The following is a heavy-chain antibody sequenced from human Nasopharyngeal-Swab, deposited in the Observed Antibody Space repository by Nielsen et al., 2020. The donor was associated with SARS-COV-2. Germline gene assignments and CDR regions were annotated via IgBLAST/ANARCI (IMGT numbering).Heavy chain of an antibody. CDR3: ASGTYDNAPG. J-gene: IGHJ4*02. D-gene: IGHD1-1*01. CDR2: ISSNSDTK. Sequence: GESLKISCAASGFTFSNFRMNWVRQAPGKGLEWVSCISSNSDTKYYADSVKGRFNISRDNAKNSLYLQMNSLRHEDTAVYYCASGTYDNAPGWGQGTLVTVSS. CDR1: GFTFSNFR. V-gene: IGHV3-48*02.